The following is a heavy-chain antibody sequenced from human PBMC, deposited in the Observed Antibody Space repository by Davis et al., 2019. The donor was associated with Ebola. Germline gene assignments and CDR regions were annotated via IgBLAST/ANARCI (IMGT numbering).Heavy chain of an antibody. Sequence: PGGSLRLSCEASGFTFSSYGMHWVRQAPGKGLSWVAFTRFDGTNKYYADSVKGRFTISRDNSKNTLYLQMNSLRAEDTAVYYCAKEIQGYSYGYHGSDYWGQGTLVTVSS. CDR1: GFTFSSYG. J-gene: IGHJ4*02. D-gene: IGHD5-18*01. CDR2: TRFDGTNK. V-gene: IGHV3-30*02. CDR3: AKEIQGYSYGYHGSDY.